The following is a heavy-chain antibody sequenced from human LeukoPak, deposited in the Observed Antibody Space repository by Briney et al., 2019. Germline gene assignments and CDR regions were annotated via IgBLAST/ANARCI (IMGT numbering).Heavy chain of an antibody. V-gene: IGHV4-30-4*01. CDR1: GDSISSGYYY. CDR2: IYHSGST. J-gene: IGHJ3*02. Sequence: SQTLSLTCSVSGDSISSGYYYWSWIRQPPGKGLEWIGYIYHSGSTLYDPSLQSRVTLSVDTSKNQFSLKLTSVTAADTAVYFCARGGRVGDYQTIFGVVRIVFDIWGHGTMVTVSS. D-gene: IGHD3-3*01. CDR3: ARGGRVGDYQTIFGVVRIVFDI.